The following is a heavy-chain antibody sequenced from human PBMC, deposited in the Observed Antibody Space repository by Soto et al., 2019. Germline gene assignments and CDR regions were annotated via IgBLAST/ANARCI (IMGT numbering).Heavy chain of an antibody. J-gene: IGHJ5*02. D-gene: IGHD3-10*01. Sequence: PSETLSLTCAVSGGSFSGYYWSWIRQPPGKGLEWIGEINHSGSTNYNPSLKSRVTISLDTSKNQFFMKLNSVTAADTAVYYCAGGLGELMRNWFDPWGQGTLVTVSS. CDR1: GGSFSGYY. V-gene: IGHV4-34*01. CDR3: AGGLGELMRNWFDP. CDR2: INHSGST.